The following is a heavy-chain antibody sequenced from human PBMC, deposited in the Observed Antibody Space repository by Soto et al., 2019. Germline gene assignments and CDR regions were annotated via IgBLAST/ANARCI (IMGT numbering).Heavy chain of an antibody. V-gene: IGHV4-4*07. CDR2: IYTSGST. D-gene: IGHD3-3*01. CDR3: ARENLRFLEWLSQAPYYYGMDV. Sequence: SETLSLTCTVSGGSISSYYWSWIRQPAGKGLEWIGRIYTSGSTNYNPSLKSRVTMSVDTSKNQFSLKLSSVTAADTAVYYCARENLRFLEWLSQAPYYYGMDVWGQGTTVTRLL. J-gene: IGHJ6*02. CDR1: GGSISSYY.